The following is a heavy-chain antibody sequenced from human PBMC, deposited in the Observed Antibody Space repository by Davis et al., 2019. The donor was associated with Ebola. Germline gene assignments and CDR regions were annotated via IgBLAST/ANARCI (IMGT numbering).Heavy chain of an antibody. CDR3: AGRTYGSGSF. J-gene: IGHJ4*02. CDR2: ISGSGGST. D-gene: IGHD3-10*01. CDR1: GFTFTTYA. Sequence: GESLKISCAASGFTFTTYALSWVRQAPGKGLEWVSAISGSGGSTYYADSVKGRFTISRDNSKNTLYLQMNSLRADDTAVYYCAGRTYGSGSFWGQGTLVTVSS. V-gene: IGHV3-23*01.